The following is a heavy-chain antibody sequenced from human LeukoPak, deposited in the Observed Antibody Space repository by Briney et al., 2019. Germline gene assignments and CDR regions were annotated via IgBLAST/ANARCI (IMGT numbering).Heavy chain of an antibody. D-gene: IGHD5-12*01. V-gene: IGHV4-61*08. J-gene: IGHJ4*02. Sequence: ASETLSLTCTVSGGSISSGGYYWSWIRQPPGKGLEWIGYMYFSGTTYYNPSLKSRVTISVDTSKTQFSLKMNSVTAADTAVYYCAREGSIVGTMETFFDYWGQGTLVTVSS. CDR3: AREGSIVGTMETFFDY. CDR1: GGSISSGGYY. CDR2: MYFSGTT.